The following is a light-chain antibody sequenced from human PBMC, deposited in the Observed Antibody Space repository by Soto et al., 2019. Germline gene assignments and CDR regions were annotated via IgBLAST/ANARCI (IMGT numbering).Light chain of an antibody. CDR3: LQDYNSPWT. J-gene: IGKJ1*01. Sequence: EIVLTQSPGTLSLSPGEIATLSRRASQSVISNYLAWYQQKPGQAPRVLIYGASSRSAGIPDRFSGTRSGTDFTLPISSLQPEDWATYDSLQDYNSPWTFGQATKVDIK. CDR1: QSVISNY. CDR2: GAS. V-gene: IGKV3-20*01.